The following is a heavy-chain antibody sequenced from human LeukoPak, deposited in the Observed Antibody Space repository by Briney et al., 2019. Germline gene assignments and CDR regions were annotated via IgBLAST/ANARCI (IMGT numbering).Heavy chain of an antibody. CDR2: IKQDGGEK. D-gene: IGHD3-22*01. J-gene: IGHJ3*02. Sequence: PGGSLRLSCAASGFTFSSYWMSWVRQAPGKGLEWVANIKQDGGEKYYVDSVKGRFTISRDNAKNSLYLQMNSLGAEDTAVYYCAREAYYYDSSGYWADAFDIWGQGTMVTVSS. V-gene: IGHV3-7*01. CDR3: AREAYYYDSSGYWADAFDI. CDR1: GFTFSSYW.